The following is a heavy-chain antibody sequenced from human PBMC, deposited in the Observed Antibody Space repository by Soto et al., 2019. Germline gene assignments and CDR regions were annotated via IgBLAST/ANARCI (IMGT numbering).Heavy chain of an antibody. Sequence: GRSLRLSCAASGFTFSSYCMHWVRQSPGKGLEWVAVISYDGSNKYYADSVRGRFTISRDNSKNTLYLQINSLRAEDTALYYCAREKDSTMGPSFDSWGQGTLVTVSS. V-gene: IGHV3-30*03. CDR3: AREKDSTMGPSFDS. CDR1: GFTFSSYC. D-gene: IGHD5-18*01. CDR2: ISYDGSNK. J-gene: IGHJ4*02.